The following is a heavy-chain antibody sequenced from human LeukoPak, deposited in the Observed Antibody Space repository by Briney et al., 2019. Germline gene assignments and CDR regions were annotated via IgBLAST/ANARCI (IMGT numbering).Heavy chain of an antibody. CDR2: ISYDGSNK. CDR1: GFTFSSYG. J-gene: IGHJ6*02. V-gene: IGHV3-30*18. CDR3: AKATSYYDILTGISFYYYYGMDV. Sequence: PGGSLRLSCAASGFTFSSYGMHWVRQAPGKGLEWVAVISYDGSNKYYADSVKGRFTISRDNSKNTLYLQMNSLRAEDTAVYYRAKATSYYDILTGISFYYYYGMDVWGQGTTVTVSS. D-gene: IGHD3-9*01.